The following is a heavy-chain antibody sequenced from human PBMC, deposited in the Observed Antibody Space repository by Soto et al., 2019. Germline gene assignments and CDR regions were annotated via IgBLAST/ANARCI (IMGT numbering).Heavy chain of an antibody. CDR1: GDSIRSYY. V-gene: IGHV4-59*01. D-gene: IGHD1-7*01. CDR3: ARCFKGNYPGRPEEQYHFDS. CDR2: IYYSGYT. J-gene: IGHJ4*02. Sequence: QVQLQESGPGLVKPSETLSLTCTVSGDSIRSYYWSWIRQPPGKGLEWIGYIYYSGYTSYNPSLKSRVNISVHTYKNQFSLKLNSVTAADTDVYYCARCFKGNYPGRPEEQYHFDSWCQGTQVNVSS.